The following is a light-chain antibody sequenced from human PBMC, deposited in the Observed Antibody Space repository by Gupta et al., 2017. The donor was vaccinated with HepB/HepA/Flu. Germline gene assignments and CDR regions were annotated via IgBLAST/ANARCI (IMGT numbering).Light chain of an antibody. CDR3: QQSYSTLLT. CDR1: QSISSY. Sequence: DIQLPQPPPALSGSGGDRVTITCRASQSISSYLNWYQQKPGKAPKLLIYAASSLQSGVPSRFSGSGYGTDFTLTISSLQPEDFATYYCQQSYSTLLTFGGGTKVEIK. J-gene: IGKJ4*01. CDR2: AAS. V-gene: IGKV1-39*01.